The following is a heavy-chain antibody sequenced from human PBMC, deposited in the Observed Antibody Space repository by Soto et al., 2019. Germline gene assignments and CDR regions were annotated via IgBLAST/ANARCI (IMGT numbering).Heavy chain of an antibody. D-gene: IGHD1-7*01. CDR1: GFTFSSYA. CDR3: ARRGEITYNWNSGYYYGMDV. J-gene: IGHJ6*02. V-gene: IGHV3-23*01. CDR2: ISVSGGNT. Sequence: LRLSCAASGFTFSSYAMSWVRQAPGKGLEWVSAISVSGGNTYYADSVKGRFTISRDQSKNTLYLQMNSLRAEDTAVYYCARRGEITYNWNSGYYYGMDVWGQGTTVTVS.